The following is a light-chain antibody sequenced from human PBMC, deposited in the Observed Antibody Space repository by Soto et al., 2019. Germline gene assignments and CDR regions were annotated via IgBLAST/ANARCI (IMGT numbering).Light chain of an antibody. Sequence: ELTQPPSVSVSPGQTASITCSGDKLGDKYACWYQQKPGQSPVLVIYQDSKRPSGIPERFSGSNSGNTATLTISGTQAMDEADYYCQAWDSSTAVVFGGGTKVTVL. CDR1: KLGDKY. CDR3: QAWDSSTAVV. J-gene: IGLJ2*01. V-gene: IGLV3-1*01. CDR2: QDS.